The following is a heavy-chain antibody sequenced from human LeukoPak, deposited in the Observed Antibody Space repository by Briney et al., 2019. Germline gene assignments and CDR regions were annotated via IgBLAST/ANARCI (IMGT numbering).Heavy chain of an antibody. V-gene: IGHV3-53*01. Sequence: GGSLRLSCADSGFAVSSNYMSWVRQAPGKGLEWVSVIYSGGTTYYADHVRGRFTISRDNSKNTLYLQMNSLRAEDTAVYYCARYGDYDYYYMDVWGKGTTVTVSS. CDR3: ARYGDYDYYYMDV. J-gene: IGHJ6*03. CDR1: GFAVSSNY. D-gene: IGHD4-17*01. CDR2: IYSGGTT.